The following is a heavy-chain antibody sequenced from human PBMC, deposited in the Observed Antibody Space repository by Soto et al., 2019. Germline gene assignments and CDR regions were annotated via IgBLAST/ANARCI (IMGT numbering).Heavy chain of an antibody. D-gene: IGHD3-3*01. CDR2: IYYSGST. CDR1: GGSISSYY. CDR3: ARAVLFYDFWSGFGY. V-gene: IGHV4-59*01. J-gene: IGHJ4*02. Sequence: KTSETLSLTCTVSGGSISSYYWSWIRQPPGKGLEWIGYIYYSGSTNYNPSLKSRVTISVDTSKNQFSLKLSSVTAADTAEYYCARAVLFYDFWSGFGYWGQRSLVTVSS.